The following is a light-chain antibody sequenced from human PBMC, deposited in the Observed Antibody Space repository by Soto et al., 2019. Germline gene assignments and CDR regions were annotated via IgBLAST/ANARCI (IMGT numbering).Light chain of an antibody. CDR2: DVS. Sequence: QSALTQPASVSGSPGQSITISCTGTSSDVGGYNYVSWYQQHPGKAPNLIIFDVSNRPSGVSNRFSGSKSGNSASLTISGLQAEDEVDYYCSSYTGSNTPVVFGGGTKLTVL. CDR3: SSYTGSNTPVV. J-gene: IGLJ2*01. V-gene: IGLV2-14*01. CDR1: SSDVGGYNY.